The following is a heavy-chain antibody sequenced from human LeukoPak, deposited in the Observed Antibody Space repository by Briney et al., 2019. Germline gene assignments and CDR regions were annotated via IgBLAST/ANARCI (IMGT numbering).Heavy chain of an antibody. Sequence: KPSETLSLTCAVSGASISGSGYYLGWIRQPPGKGLEWIGNIFYSGSTYYSPSLRSRVTISVDTSKNQFSLKLSSVTAADTAVYYCARRKPWYAYYFDYWGQGTLVTVSS. CDR2: IFYSGST. J-gene: IGHJ4*02. D-gene: IGHD6-13*01. CDR1: GASISGSGYY. CDR3: ARRKPWYAYYFDY. V-gene: IGHV4-39*07.